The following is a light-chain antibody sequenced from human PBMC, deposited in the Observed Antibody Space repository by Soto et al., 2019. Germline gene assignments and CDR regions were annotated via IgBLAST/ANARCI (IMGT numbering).Light chain of an antibody. J-gene: IGKJ2*01. CDR1: QSVSTY. CDR3: QQRSNWPPEYT. V-gene: IGKV3-11*01. CDR2: DAS. Sequence: EIVLTQSPATLSLSPGERATLSCRASQSVSTYLAWYQQKPGQAPRLLIYDASNRATGIPARFRGSGSGTDFTLTISSLEPEDSAVYYCQQRSNWPPEYTFGQGTKLEIK.